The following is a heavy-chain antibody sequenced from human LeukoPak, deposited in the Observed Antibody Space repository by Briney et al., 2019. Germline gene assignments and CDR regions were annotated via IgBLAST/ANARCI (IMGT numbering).Heavy chain of an antibody. CDR3: ARSGGDSFDY. J-gene: IGHJ4*02. D-gene: IGHD2-15*01. V-gene: IGHV1-3*01. CDR2: INAGNGNT. Sequence: ASVKVSCKASGYTFTSYAMHWVRQAPGQRLEWMGWINAGNGNTKYSQKFQGRATITRDTSANTTYMELSSLRSEDTAVYYCARSGGDSFDYWGQGTLVTVSS. CDR1: GYTFTSYA.